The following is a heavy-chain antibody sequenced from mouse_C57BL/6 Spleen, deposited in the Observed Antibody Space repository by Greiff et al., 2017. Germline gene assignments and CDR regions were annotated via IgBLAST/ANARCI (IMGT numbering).Heavy chain of an antibody. CDR1: GFTFSSYA. V-gene: IGHV5-9-1*02. D-gene: IGHD4-1*01. Sequence: EVQGVESGEGLVKPGGSLKLSCAASGFTFSSYAMSWVRQTPEKRLEWVAYISSGGDYIYYADTVKGRFTISRDNARNTLYLQMSSLKSEDTAIYYCTRGTGTHFDYWGQGTTLTVSS. J-gene: IGHJ2*01. CDR2: ISSGGDYI. CDR3: TRGTGTHFDY.